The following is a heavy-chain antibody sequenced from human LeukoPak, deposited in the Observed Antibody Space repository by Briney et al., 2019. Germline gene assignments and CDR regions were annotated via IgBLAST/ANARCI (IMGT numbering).Heavy chain of an antibody. D-gene: IGHD3-10*01. J-gene: IGHJ4*02. CDR2: ISAYNGNT. CDR3: ARARNYYGSGSYYKSPYYFDY. Sequence: ASVKVSCKASGYTFTGYGISWVRQAPGQGLEWMGWISAYNGNTNYAQKLQGRVTMTTDTSTSTAYMELRSLRSDDTAVYYCARARNYYGSGSYYKSPYYFDYWGQGTLVTVSS. V-gene: IGHV1-18*01. CDR1: GYTFTGYG.